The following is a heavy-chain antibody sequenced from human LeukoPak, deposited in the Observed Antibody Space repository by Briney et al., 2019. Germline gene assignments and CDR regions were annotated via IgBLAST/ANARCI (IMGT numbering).Heavy chain of an antibody. CDR1: GFTFDDYA. D-gene: IGHD1-26*01. J-gene: IGHJ4*02. CDR2: ISWNSGSI. V-gene: IGHV3-9*01. Sequence: PGRSLRLSCAASGFTFDDYAMHWVRQAPGKGLEWVSGISWNSGSIGYADSVKGRFTISRDNAKNSLYLQMNSLRAEDTALYYCAKPHSGSYYPFDYWGQGTLVTVSS. CDR3: AKPHSGSYYPFDY.